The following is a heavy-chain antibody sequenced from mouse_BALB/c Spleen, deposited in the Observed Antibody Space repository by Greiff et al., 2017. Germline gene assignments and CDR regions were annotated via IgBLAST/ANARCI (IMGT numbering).Heavy chain of an antibody. CDR2: IWAGGST. V-gene: IGHV2-9*02. D-gene: IGHD1-1*01. CDR3: AREGYYGSSYGAY. Sequence: VQLQESGPGLVAPSQSLSITCTVSGFSLTSYGVHWVRQPPGKGLEWLGVIWAGGSTNYNSALMSRLSISKDNSKSQVFLKMNSLQTDDTAMYYCAREGYYGSSYGAYWGQGTLVTVSA. J-gene: IGHJ3*01. CDR1: GFSLTSYG.